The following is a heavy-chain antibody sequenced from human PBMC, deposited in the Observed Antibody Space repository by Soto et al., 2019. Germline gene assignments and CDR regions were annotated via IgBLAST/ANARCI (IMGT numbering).Heavy chain of an antibody. V-gene: IGHV1-3*01. J-gene: IGHJ3*02. D-gene: IGHD3-22*01. Sequence: VASVKVSCKASGYTFTSYAMHWVRQAPGQRLEWMGWINAGNGNTKYSQKFRGRVIITRDTSASTAYMELSSLRSEDTAVYYCAREYNYYDNSFHAFDIWGQGTMVTVSS. CDR3: AREYNYYDNSFHAFDI. CDR1: GYTFTSYA. CDR2: INAGNGNT.